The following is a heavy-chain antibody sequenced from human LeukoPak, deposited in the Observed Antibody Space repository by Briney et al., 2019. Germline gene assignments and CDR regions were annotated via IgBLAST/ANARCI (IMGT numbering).Heavy chain of an antibody. D-gene: IGHD3-22*01. V-gene: IGHV4-59*12. CDR2: IYYSGST. CDR1: GGSISSYY. J-gene: IGHJ4*02. Sequence: SETLSLTCTVSGGSISSYYWSWIRQPPGKGLEWIGYIYYSGSTNYNPSLKSRVTISVDTSKNQFSLKLSSVTAADTAVYYCARGSPYYDSSGYEYWGQGTLVTVSS. CDR3: ARGSPYYDSSGYEY.